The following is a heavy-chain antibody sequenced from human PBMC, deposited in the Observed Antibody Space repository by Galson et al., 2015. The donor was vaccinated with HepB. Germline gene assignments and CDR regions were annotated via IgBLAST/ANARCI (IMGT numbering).Heavy chain of an antibody. Sequence: SVKVSCKASGYTFTSYGISWVRQAPGQGLEWMGWISAYNGNTNYAQKLQGRVTMTTDTSTSTAYMELRSLRSDDTAVYYCARDFPPGSYSPINWFDPWGQGTLVTVSS. D-gene: IGHD3-10*01. V-gene: IGHV1-18*04. CDR2: ISAYNGNT. J-gene: IGHJ5*02. CDR1: GYTFTSYG. CDR3: ARDFPPGSYSPINWFDP.